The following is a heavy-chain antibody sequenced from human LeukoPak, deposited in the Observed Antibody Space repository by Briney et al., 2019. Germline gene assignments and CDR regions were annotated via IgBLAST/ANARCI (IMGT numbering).Heavy chain of an antibody. J-gene: IGHJ4*02. CDR1: GGSLSSYY. D-gene: IGHD2-15*01. CDR3: ASKYCSGGSCYSAQATPLDY. CDR2: IYYSGST. Sequence: PSETLSLTCTVSGGSLSSYYWSWIRQPPGKGLEWIGYIYYSGSTNYNPSLKSRVTISVDTSKNQFSLKLSSVTAADTAVYYCASKYCSGGSCYSAQATPLDYWGQGTLVTVSS. V-gene: IGHV4-59*08.